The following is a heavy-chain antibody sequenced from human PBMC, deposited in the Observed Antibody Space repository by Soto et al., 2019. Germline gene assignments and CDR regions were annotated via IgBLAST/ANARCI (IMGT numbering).Heavy chain of an antibody. D-gene: IGHD3-9*01. CDR3: GHVFET. CDR1: GITFSGYW. V-gene: IGHV3-74*01. CDR2: VDSDGSGT. Sequence: EVQLVESGGGSVQPGGSLRLSCVASGITFSGYWMHWVRQVPGKGLVWVARVDSDGSGTSYADSVKGRFTISRDNAKNPPHPPMNRSAVGEPGVYYCGHVFETRGQGIPVTVSS. J-gene: IGHJ4*02.